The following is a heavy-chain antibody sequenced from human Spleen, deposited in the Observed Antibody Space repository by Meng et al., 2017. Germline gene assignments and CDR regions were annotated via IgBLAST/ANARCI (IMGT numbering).Heavy chain of an antibody. CDR2: INTDGSTT. CDR3: AKDWAG. V-gene: IGHV3-74*01. Sequence: GESLKISCAASGFTFSGHWMHWVRQAPGKGLVWVSRINTDGSTTTYADSVKGRFTISRDNSKNTLYLQMNSLRAEDTAVYYCAKDWAGWGQGTLVTVSS. D-gene: IGHD6-19*01. J-gene: IGHJ4*02. CDR1: GFTFSGHW.